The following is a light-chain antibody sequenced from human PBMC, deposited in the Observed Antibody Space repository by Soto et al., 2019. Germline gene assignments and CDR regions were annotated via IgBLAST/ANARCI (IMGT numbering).Light chain of an antibody. J-gene: IGKJ2*01. CDR1: QSVTSDF. Sequence: LTQSPGTLSLSPGERATLSCRASQSVTSDFLAWYQQRPGQAPRLLIYGASSRATGIPDRFSGSGSGTDFTLTISRLEPEDFAVYYCQQYGNSPQTFGQGTKVEIK. V-gene: IGKV3-20*01. CDR3: QQYGNSPQT. CDR2: GAS.